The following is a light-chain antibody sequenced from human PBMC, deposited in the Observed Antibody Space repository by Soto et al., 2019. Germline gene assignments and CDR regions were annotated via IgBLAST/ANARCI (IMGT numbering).Light chain of an antibody. CDR3: SSFFSSSTIVV. V-gene: IGLV2-14*01. CDR2: EVS. CDR1: SSDVGGYSY. J-gene: IGLJ2*01. Sequence: QSALTQPASVSGSPGQSITISCTGTSSDVGGYSYVSWYQQHPGKAPKLMIYEVSNRPSGVSNRFSGSKSGNTASLTISGLQDADEAAYYCSSFFSSSTIVVFGGGTKLTVL.